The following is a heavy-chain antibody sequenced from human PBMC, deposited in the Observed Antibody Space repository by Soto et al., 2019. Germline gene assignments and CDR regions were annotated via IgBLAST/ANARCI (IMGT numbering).Heavy chain of an antibody. J-gene: IGHJ5*02. D-gene: IGHD6-13*01. V-gene: IGHV4-30-4*01. Sequence: PSETLSLTCTFSVGSISSGDYYCSWIRQPPGKGLEWIGYIYYSGSTYYNPSLKSRVTISVDTSKNQFSLKLSSVTAADTAVYYCARAVGYSSSWHPWWFDPWGQGTLVTVSS. CDR2: IYYSGST. CDR1: VGSISSGDYY. CDR3: ARAVGYSSSWHPWWFDP.